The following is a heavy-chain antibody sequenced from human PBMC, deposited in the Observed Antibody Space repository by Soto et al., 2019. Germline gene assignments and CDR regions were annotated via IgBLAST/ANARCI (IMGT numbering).Heavy chain of an antibody. D-gene: IGHD4-17*01. Sequence: QVQLQESGPGLVKPSQTLSLTCTVSGGSISSGGYYWSWIRQHPGKGLEWIGYIYYSGSTYYNPSLKSRVTISVDTSKNQFSLKLSSVTAAYTAVYYCARFGNYGDPLSVDYWGQGTLVTVSS. CDR2: IYYSGST. J-gene: IGHJ4*02. V-gene: IGHV4-31*03. CDR1: GGSISSGGYY. CDR3: ARFGNYGDPLSVDY.